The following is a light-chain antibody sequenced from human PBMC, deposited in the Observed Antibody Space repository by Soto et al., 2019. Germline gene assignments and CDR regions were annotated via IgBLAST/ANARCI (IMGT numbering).Light chain of an antibody. J-gene: IGKJ2*01. Sequence: DIVMTQSPDSLAVSLGERAIINCKSSQSVFSSAAKKDYLAWFQQKAGQAPKTLIYDVSTRKPGVPDRFSGSGSGTEFTLTISNLQAEDVATYYCQQYISAPLTFGQGTKVEIK. CDR1: QSVFSSAAKKDY. CDR2: DVS. CDR3: QQYISAPLT. V-gene: IGKV4-1*01.